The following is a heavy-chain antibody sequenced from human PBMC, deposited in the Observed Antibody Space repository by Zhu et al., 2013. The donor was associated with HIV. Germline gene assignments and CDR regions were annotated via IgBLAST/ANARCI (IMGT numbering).Heavy chain of an antibody. Sequence: QVQLVQSGAEVKKPGASVKVSCKASGYTFTDYYIHWVRQAPGQGLEWMGWINPNSGDTNYAQKFQGRVTMTGDTSISTAYMELRRLRFDDTAVFYCSRPSLRDDELAVPGITSDFWAQGTLVTVSS. CDR3: SRPSLRDDELAVPGITSDF. V-gene: IGHV1-2*02. CDR2: INPNSGDT. D-gene: IGHD6-13*01. J-gene: IGHJ4*02. CDR1: GYTFTDYY.